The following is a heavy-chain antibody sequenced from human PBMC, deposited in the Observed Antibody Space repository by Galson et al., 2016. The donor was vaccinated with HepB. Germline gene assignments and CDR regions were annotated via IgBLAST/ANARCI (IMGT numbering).Heavy chain of an antibody. J-gene: IGHJ2*01. CDR3: ARVPLTAYWYFDL. CDR2: IYHSGT. V-gene: IGHV4-59*01. D-gene: IGHD7-27*01. Sequence: SETLSLTCTVSGGSMSSDYWSWVRQPPGKGLEWIGNIYHSGTDDNPSLKSRVTISAHTSKNQLSLTLTLTSVTAADTAVYYCARVPLTAYWYFDLWGRGTLVTVSS. CDR1: GGSMSSDY.